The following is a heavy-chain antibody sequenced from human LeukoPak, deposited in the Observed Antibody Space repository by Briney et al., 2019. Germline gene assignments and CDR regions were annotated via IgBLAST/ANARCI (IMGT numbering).Heavy chain of an antibody. CDR1: GGSISSYY. CDR3: ARGAMAARRPLDYYVDV. CDR2: IYYSGST. J-gene: IGHJ6*03. V-gene: IGHV4-59*01. D-gene: IGHD6-6*01. Sequence: PSETLSLTCTVSGGSISSYYWSWIRQPPGKGLEWIGYIYYSGSTNYNPSLKSRVTISVDTSKNQFSLKLSSVTAADTAVYYCARGAMAARRPLDYYVDVWGKGTTVTVSS.